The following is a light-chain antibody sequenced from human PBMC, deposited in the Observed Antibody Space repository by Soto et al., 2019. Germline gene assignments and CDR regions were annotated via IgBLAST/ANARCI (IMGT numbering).Light chain of an antibody. V-gene: IGLV2-8*01. CDR1: SSDVGAYNY. Sequence: QSALTQPPSASGSPGQSVTISCTGASSDVGAYNYVSWYQQHPGKAPKLVIYEVNKRPSGVPDRFSGSKSDTTASLIVSGLQAEDEADYYCTSYAGSNDLGVFGGGTKLTVL. CDR3: TSYAGSNDLGV. J-gene: IGLJ3*02. CDR2: EVN.